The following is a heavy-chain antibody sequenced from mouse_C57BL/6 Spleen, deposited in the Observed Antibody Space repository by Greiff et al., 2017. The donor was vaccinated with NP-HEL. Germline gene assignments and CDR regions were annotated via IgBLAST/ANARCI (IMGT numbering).Heavy chain of an antibody. CDR1: GFTFSDAW. J-gene: IGHJ3*01. D-gene: IGHD1-1*01. Sequence: EVQLQQSGGGLVQPGGSMKLSCAASGFTFSDAWMDWVRQSPEKGLEWVAEIRNKANNHATYYAESVKGRFTISRDDSKSSVYLQMNSLRAEDTGIYYCTRDYGSIPFAYWGQGTLVTVSA. V-gene: IGHV6-6*01. CDR3: TRDYGSIPFAY. CDR2: IRNKANNHAT.